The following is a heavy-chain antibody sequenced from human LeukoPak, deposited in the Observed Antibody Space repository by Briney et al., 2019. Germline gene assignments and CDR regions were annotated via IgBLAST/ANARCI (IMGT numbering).Heavy chain of an antibody. CDR3: ARLGRYSSSDQARLDY. CDR1: GYTFTSYG. D-gene: IGHD6-13*01. CDR2: ISAYNGNT. V-gene: IGHV1-18*01. J-gene: IGHJ4*02. Sequence: GASVKVSFKASGYTFTSYGISWVRQAPGQGLEWMGWISAYNGNTNYAQKLQGRVTMTTDTSTSTAYMELRSLRSDDTAVYYCARLGRYSSSDQARLDYWGQGTLVTVSS.